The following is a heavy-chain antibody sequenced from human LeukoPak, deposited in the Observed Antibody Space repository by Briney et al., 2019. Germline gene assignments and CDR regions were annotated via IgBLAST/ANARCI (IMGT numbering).Heavy chain of an antibody. CDR1: GGSFSGYY. V-gene: IGHV4-34*01. CDR3: ARGRAVYCSSTSCSANQIGHYYYYGMDV. CDR2: INHSGST. J-gene: IGHJ6*02. D-gene: IGHD2-2*01. Sequence: SETLSLTCAVYGGSFSGYYWSWIRQPLGKGLEWIGEINHSGSTNYNPSLKSRVTISVDTSKNQFSLKLSSVTAADTAVYYCARGRAVYCSSTSCSANQIGHYYYYGMDVWGQGTTVTVSS.